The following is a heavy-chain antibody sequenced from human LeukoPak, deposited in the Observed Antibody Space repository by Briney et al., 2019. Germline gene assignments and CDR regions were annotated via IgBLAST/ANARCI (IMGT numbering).Heavy chain of an antibody. CDR1: GGSFSGYY. V-gene: IGHV4-34*01. Sequence: PSETLSLTCAVYGGSFSGYYWSWIRQPPGKGLEWIGEINHSGSTNYNPSLKSRVTISVDTSKNQFSLKLSSVTAADTVVYYCARGLEYCSGGSCYSGADYWGQGTLVTVSS. CDR2: INHSGST. J-gene: IGHJ4*02. CDR3: ARGLEYCSGGSCYSGADY. D-gene: IGHD2-15*01.